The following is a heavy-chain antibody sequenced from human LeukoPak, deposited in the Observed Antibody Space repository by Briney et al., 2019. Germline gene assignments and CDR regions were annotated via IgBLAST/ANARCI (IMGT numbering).Heavy chain of an antibody. CDR3: ARDVSGSSPLDY. D-gene: IGHD6-19*01. CDR2: ISSNGGST. Sequence: GGSLRLSCAASGFTFSRYAMHCVRQAPGKGLEYVSAISSNGGSTYYANSVKGRFTISRDNSKNTLYLQMGSLRAEDMAVYYCARDVSGSSPLDYWGQGTLVTVSS. CDR1: GFTFSRYA. V-gene: IGHV3-64*01. J-gene: IGHJ4*02.